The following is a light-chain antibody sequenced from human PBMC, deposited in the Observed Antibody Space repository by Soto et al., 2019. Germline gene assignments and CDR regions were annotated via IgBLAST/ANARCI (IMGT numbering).Light chain of an antibody. J-gene: IGKJ5*01. CDR1: QGISSY. Sequence: DIQLTQSPSFLSASVGDRVTITCRASQGISSYLAWYQQKPGKAPKLLIYAASTLQSGVPSRFSGSGSGTEFTLTISSLQPEDFVTYYSQQLNSYPIFGQGTRLEIK. CDR3: QQLNSYPI. V-gene: IGKV1-9*01. CDR2: AAS.